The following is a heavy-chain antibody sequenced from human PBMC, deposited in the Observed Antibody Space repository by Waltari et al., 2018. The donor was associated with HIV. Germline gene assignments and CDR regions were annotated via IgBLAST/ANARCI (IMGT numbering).Heavy chain of an antibody. V-gene: IGHV4-39*01. D-gene: IGHD2-15*01. CDR2: IYYSGST. CDR3: ARRRGEVSGGSCCYYFDY. CDR1: GGSISSSSYY. Sequence: QLQLQESGPGLVKPSETLSLTCTVSGGSISSSSYYWGWIRQPPGKGLEWIGSIYYSGSTYYNPSLKSRVTISVDTSKNQFSLKLSSVTAADTAVYYCARRRGEVSGGSCCYYFDYWGQGTLVTVSS. J-gene: IGHJ4*02.